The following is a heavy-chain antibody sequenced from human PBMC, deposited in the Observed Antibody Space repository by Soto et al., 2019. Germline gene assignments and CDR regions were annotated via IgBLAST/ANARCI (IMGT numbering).Heavy chain of an antibody. CDR3: ARELLVTMIVVVIKHDAFDI. J-gene: IGHJ3*02. CDR1: GDSVSSNSAA. V-gene: IGHV6-1*01. D-gene: IGHD3-22*01. Sequence: SQTLSLTCAISGDSVSSNSAAWNWIRQSPSRGLEWLGRTYYRSKWYNDYAVSVKSRITINPDTSKNQFSLQLNSVTPEDTVVYYFARELLVTMIVVVIKHDAFDIWGQGTMVTVSS. CDR2: TYYRSKWYN.